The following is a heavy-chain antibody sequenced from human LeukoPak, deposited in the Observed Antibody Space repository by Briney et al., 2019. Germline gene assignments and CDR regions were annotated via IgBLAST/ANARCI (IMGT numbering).Heavy chain of an antibody. V-gene: IGHV1-69*04. CDR1: GGTFSSYA. J-gene: IGHJ4*02. D-gene: IGHD4-23*01. CDR2: IIPILGIA. Sequence: SVKVSCKASGGTFSSYAISWVRQTPGQGLEWMGRIIPILGIANYAQKFQGRVTITADKSTSTAYMELSSLRSEDTAVYYRARGASDKTPSDYWGQGTLVTVSS. CDR3: ARGASDKTPSDY.